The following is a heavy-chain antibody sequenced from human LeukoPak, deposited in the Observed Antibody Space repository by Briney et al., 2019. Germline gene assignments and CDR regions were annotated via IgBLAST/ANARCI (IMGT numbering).Heavy chain of an antibody. Sequence: SVTVSCKASGGTFSSYAISWVRQAPGQGLEWMGGIIPIFGTANYAQKFQGRVTITADESTSTAYMELSSLRSEDTAVYYCARAAGDGSRNSRATLDPWDPTDYYYYMDVWGKGTTVTVSS. CDR1: GGTFSSYA. CDR3: ARAAGDGSRNSRATLDPWDPTDYYYYMDV. J-gene: IGHJ6*03. D-gene: IGHD6-13*01. CDR2: IIPIFGTA. V-gene: IGHV1-69*13.